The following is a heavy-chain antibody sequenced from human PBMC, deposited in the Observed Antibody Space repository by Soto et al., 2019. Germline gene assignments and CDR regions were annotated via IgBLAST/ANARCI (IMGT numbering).Heavy chain of an antibody. CDR1: GFTFSSYS. CDR3: ARELMVAAICPLDY. Sequence: GGSLRLSCAASGFTFSSYSMNWVRQAPGKGLEWVSYISGSSSTIYYADSVKGRFTISRDNAKNSLYLQMNSLRAEATAVYYCARELMVAAICPLDYWGQGTLVTVSS. V-gene: IGHV3-48*01. J-gene: IGHJ4*02. D-gene: IGHD2-15*01. CDR2: ISGSSSTI.